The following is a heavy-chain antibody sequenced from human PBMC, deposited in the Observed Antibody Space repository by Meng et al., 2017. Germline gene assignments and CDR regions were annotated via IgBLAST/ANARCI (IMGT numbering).Heavy chain of an antibody. D-gene: IGHD7-27*01. CDR2: IIPIFGTA. CDR3: ASNDGTGDRTGGDY. Sequence: RLGRSGAEVKKPGSSVKVSCKASGGTFSSYAISWVRQAPGQGLEWMGGIIPIFGTANYAQKFQGRVTITADESTSTAYMELSSLRSEDTAVYYCASNDGTGDRTGGDYWGQGTLVTVSS. J-gene: IGHJ4*02. V-gene: IGHV1-69*01. CDR1: GGTFSSYA.